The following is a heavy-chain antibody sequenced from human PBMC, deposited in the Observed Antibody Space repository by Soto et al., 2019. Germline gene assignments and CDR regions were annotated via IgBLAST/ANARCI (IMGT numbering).Heavy chain of an antibody. CDR2: IYDDGSA. CDR1: GGSISSSY. CDR3: VRPLEIFGDLLPNWFDP. Sequence: PSETLSLTCTVSGGSISSSYWSWIRQPPGKGLEWLAYIYDDGSANYNPSLKSRVTISVDKSKNQFSLRLKSVTAADTAVYYCVRPLEIFGDLLPNWFDPWGQGTLVTVSS. V-gene: IGHV4-4*08. J-gene: IGHJ5*02. D-gene: IGHD3-10*01.